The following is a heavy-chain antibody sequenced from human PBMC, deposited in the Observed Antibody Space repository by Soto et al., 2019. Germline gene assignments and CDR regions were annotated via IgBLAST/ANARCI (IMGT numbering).Heavy chain of an antibody. J-gene: IGHJ6*02. CDR2: IKSKTDGGTT. V-gene: IGHV3-15*07. CDR1: GFTFSNAW. Sequence: PGGSLRLSCAASGFTFSNAWMNWVRQAPGKGLEWVGRIKSKTDGGTTDYAAPVKGRFTISRDDSKNTLYLQMNSLKTEDTAVYYCTTPLYGSGSYASYYYYYGMDVWGQGTTVTVSS. D-gene: IGHD3-10*01. CDR3: TTPLYGSGSYASYYYYYGMDV.